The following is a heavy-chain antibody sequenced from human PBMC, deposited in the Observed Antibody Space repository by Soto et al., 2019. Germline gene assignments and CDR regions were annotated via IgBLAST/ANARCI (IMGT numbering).Heavy chain of an antibody. CDR3: ARDRGRANDFWSGYYRLTYYYGTDV. CDR1: GFTFSSDA. D-gene: IGHD3-3*01. CDR2: ITYEGYNK. V-gene: IGHV3-30-3*01. Sequence: GGSLRLSCAASGFTFSSDAMYWVRQAPGKGLEWVAVITYEGYNKYYADSVKGRFTISRDNAKNSLYLQMNSLRAEDTAVYYCARDRGRANDFWSGYYRLTYYYGTDVWGQGTTVTVSS. J-gene: IGHJ6*02.